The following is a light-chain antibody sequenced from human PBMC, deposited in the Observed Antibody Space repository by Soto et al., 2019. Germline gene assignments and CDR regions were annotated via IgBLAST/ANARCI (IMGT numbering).Light chain of an antibody. J-gene: IGKJ1*01. CDR3: QQYGSSPGT. V-gene: IGKV3-20*01. CDR1: QSVSSSY. CDR2: GAS. Sequence: EIVLTQSPGTLSLSQVERSTLCFRASQSVSSSYLAWYQQKPGQAPRLLIYGASSRATGIPDRFSGSGSGTDFTLTISRLEPEDFAVYYCQQYGSSPGTFGQGTKVDIK.